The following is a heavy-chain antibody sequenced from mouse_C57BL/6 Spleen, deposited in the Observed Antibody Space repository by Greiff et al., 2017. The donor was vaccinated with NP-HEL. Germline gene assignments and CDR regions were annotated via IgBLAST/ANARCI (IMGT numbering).Heavy chain of an antibody. Sequence: VHVKQSGAELVKPGASVKLSCTASGFNIKDYYMHWVKQRTEQGLEWIGRIDPEDGETKYAPKFQGKATITADTSSNTAYLQLSSLTSEDTAVYYCARGDYDGRNYFDYWGQGTTLTVSS. CDR3: ARGDYDGRNYFDY. J-gene: IGHJ2*01. V-gene: IGHV14-2*01. CDR1: GFNIKDYY. CDR2: IDPEDGET. D-gene: IGHD2-4*01.